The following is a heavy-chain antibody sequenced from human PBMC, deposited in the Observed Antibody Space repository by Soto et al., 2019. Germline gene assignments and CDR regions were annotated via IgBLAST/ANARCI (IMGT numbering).Heavy chain of an antibody. Sequence: QVQLVESGGGVVQPGRSLRLSCAASGFTFSSYAMHWVRQAPGKGLEWVAVISYDGSNKYYADSVKGRFTISRDNSKNTLYLQMNSLRAEDTAVYYCERDYYDSSGYYGYYYYGMDVWGQGTTVTVSS. CDR2: ISYDGSNK. CDR3: ERDYYDSSGYYGYYYYGMDV. J-gene: IGHJ6*02. V-gene: IGHV3-30-3*01. CDR1: GFTFSSYA. D-gene: IGHD3-22*01.